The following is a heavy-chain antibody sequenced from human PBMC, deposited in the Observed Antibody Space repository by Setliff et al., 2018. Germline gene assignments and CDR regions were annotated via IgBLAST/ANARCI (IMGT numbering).Heavy chain of an antibody. CDR2: ISSDGVRT. Sequence: PGGSLRLSCAASRFTFSSYSMSWVRQAPGKGLEWVSAISSDGVRTYYVDSVKGRFTISRDNYKNTLNLQMGSLRAEDMAIYYCATWNGRSSDYWGQGTLVTVSS. V-gene: IGHV3-64*02. D-gene: IGHD1-26*01. CDR1: RFTFSSYS. J-gene: IGHJ4*02. CDR3: ATWNGRSSDY.